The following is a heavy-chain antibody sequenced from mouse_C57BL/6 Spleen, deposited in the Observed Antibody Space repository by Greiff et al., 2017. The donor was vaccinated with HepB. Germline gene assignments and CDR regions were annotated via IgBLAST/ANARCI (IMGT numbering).Heavy chain of an antibody. J-gene: IGHJ4*01. CDR1: GYAFSSSW. V-gene: IGHV1-82*01. CDR2: IYPGDGDT. CDR3: AGSGCNYCYAMDY. D-gene: IGHD2-1*01. Sequence: VQLQESGPELVKPGASVKISCKASGYAFSSSWMNWVKQRPGKGLEWIGRIYPGDGDTNYNGKFKGKATLTADKSSSTAYMQLSSLTSEDSAVYFWAGSGCNYCYAMDYWGKGTSFTVSS.